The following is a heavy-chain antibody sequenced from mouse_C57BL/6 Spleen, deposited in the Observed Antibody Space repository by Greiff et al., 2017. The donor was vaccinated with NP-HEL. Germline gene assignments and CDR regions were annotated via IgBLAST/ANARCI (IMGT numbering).Heavy chain of an antibody. V-gene: IGHV1-64*01. CDR1: GYTFTSYW. CDR2: IHPNSGST. CDR3: IYYDYDGYAMDY. D-gene: IGHD2-4*01. J-gene: IGHJ4*01. Sequence: QVQLQQSGAELVKPGASVKLSCKASGYTFTSYWMHWVKQRPGQGLEWIGMIHPNSGSTNYNEKFKSKATLTVDKSSSTAYMQLSSLTSEDSAVYYCIYYDYDGYAMDYWGQGTSVTVSS.